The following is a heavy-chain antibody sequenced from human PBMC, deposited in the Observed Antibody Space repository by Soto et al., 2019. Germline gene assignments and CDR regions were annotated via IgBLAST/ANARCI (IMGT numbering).Heavy chain of an antibody. Sequence: QVQLVESGGGVVQPGRSLRLSCAASGFTFSSYAMHWVRQAPGKGLEWVAVIRYDGSNKYYADSVKGRFTISRDNFKNTLYLQMNNLTAEETAVYYCVRDLWYYDIWTGGIDYYYGVDVWGQGTTVTVSS. V-gene: IGHV3-30-3*01. J-gene: IGHJ6*02. CDR1: GFTFSSYA. CDR2: IRYDGSNK. CDR3: VRDLWYYDIWTGGIDYYYGVDV. D-gene: IGHD3-9*01.